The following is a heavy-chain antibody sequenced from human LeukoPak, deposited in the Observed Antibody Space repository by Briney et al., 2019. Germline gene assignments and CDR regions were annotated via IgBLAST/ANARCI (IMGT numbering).Heavy chain of an antibody. D-gene: IGHD2-2*01. CDR3: ARLRDIVVVPAAPFDY. CDR2: IYYSGST. V-gene: IGHV4-38-2*01. CDR1: GYSISSGYY. Sequence: TPSETLSLTCAVSGYSISSGYYWGWIRQPPGKGLEWIGSIYYSGSTYYNPSLKSRVTISVDTSKNQFSLKLSSVTAADTAVYYCARLRDIVVVPAAPFDYWGQGTLVTVSS. J-gene: IGHJ4*02.